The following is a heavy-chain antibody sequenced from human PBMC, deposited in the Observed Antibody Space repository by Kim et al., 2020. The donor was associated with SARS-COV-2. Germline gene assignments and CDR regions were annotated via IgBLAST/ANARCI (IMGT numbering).Heavy chain of an antibody. V-gene: IGHV3-30*02. CDR3: VKDQGEGYSHLSPYF. D-gene: IGHD4-4*01. J-gene: IGHJ4*02. Sequence: ADSLEGRFTVSRDNSQNTLYLQMSSLRTEDSAVYYCVKDQGEGYSHLSPYFWGQGTLVTVSS.